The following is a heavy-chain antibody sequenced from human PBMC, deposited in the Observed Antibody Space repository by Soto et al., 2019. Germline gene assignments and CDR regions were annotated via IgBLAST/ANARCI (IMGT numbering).Heavy chain of an antibody. J-gene: IGHJ6*02. Sequence: SVKVSCKASGGTFSSYAISWVRQAPGQGLEWMGGIIPIFGTANYAQKFQGRVTITADESTSTAYMELSSLRSEDTAVYYCARDLRYCSGGSCYSYYYGMDVWG. CDR2: IIPIFGTA. CDR1: GGTFSSYA. D-gene: IGHD2-15*01. V-gene: IGHV1-69*13. CDR3: ARDLRYCSGGSCYSYYYGMDV.